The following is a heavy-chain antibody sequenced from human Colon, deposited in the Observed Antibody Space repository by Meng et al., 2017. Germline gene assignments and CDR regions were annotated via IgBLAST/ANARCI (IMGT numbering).Heavy chain of an antibody. V-gene: IGHV1-8*01. CDR1: GYAFTSYE. D-gene: IGHD6-6*01. Sequence: QLQLVHSGAEGKNPGASVNVSCKASGYAFTSYEICWVRQAPGQGLEWMGWMNANSDNTAFEKHFLGRVNMTRDHSINTAYMELTSLRFADTAVYYCARARIGGFDLWGQGTLVTVSS. CDR3: ARARIGGFDL. J-gene: IGHJ4*02. CDR2: MNANSDNT.